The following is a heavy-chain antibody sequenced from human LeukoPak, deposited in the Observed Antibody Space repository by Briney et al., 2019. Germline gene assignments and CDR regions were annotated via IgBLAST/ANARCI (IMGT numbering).Heavy chain of an antibody. CDR1: GDFITGITYY. D-gene: IGHD3-22*01. Sequence: TSETLSLTCTVSGDFITGITYYWGWIRQPPGKGLEWIGSMYYSGSTYSNPSLRSRVTMSADTSKNKFSLNLKSVTAADTAVYYCARQYYDSTGYYYFDYWGQGTLVTVSS. V-gene: IGHV4-39*01. J-gene: IGHJ4*02. CDR3: ARQYYDSTGYYYFDY. CDR2: MYYSGST.